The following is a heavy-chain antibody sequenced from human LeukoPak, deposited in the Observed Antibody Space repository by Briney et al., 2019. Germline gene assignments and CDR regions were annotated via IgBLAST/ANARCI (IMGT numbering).Heavy chain of an antibody. D-gene: IGHD6-13*01. Sequence: SSETLSLTCTVSGDSISRYYWSWIRQPPGKGLEWIGYINNSGSTNYNPSLKSRVTISVDTSKNQFSLKLSSVTAADTAVYYCARHLSSSNWADAFDIWGQGTMVTVSS. CDR2: INNSGST. CDR3: ARHLSSSNWADAFDI. J-gene: IGHJ3*02. CDR1: GDSISRYY. V-gene: IGHV4-59*08.